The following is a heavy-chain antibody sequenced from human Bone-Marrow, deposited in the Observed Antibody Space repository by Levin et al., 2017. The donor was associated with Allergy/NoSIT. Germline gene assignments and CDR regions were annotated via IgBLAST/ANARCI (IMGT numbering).Heavy chain of an antibody. D-gene: IGHD3-22*01. J-gene: IGHJ3*02. Sequence: SETLSLTCTVSGGSIITYYWSWIRQAPGKGLNWIGYTYYSGYAMYNPALKSRVTISVDTSKNQVSLKLRSVTAADTGVYYCARHEDRSGHYEAALDIWGQGTMVTVSS. CDR3: ARHEDRSGHYEAALDI. CDR1: GGSIITYY. V-gene: IGHV4-59*08. CDR2: TYYSGYA.